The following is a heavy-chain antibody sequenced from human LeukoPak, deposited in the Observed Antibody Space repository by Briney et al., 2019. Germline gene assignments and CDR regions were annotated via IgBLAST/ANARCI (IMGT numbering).Heavy chain of an antibody. Sequence: SETLSLTCTVSNDSMTRYYWAWIRQPAGKGLEWIGRIFSSGSTNYNPSLKTRVTMSEDASKNQFSLTLSSVTAADTAVYYCARGWYSSGWYVFDYWGQGTLVTVSS. V-gene: IGHV4-4*07. J-gene: IGHJ4*02. CDR1: NDSMTRYY. D-gene: IGHD6-19*01. CDR2: IFSSGST. CDR3: ARGWYSSGWYVFDY.